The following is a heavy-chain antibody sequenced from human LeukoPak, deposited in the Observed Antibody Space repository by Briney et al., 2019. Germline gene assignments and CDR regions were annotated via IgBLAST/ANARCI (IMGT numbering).Heavy chain of an antibody. J-gene: IGHJ4*02. V-gene: IGHV3-21*01. Sequence: PGGSLRLSCAASGFTFSSYSMNWVRQAPGKGLEWVSSISSSSSYIYYADSVKGRFTISRDNAKNSLYLQMNSLRAEDTAVYYCAREPPRITIFGVVKNSCALDYWGQGTLVTVSS. CDR3: AREPPRITIFGVVKNSCALDY. CDR2: ISSSSSYI. CDR1: GFTFSSYS. D-gene: IGHD3-3*01.